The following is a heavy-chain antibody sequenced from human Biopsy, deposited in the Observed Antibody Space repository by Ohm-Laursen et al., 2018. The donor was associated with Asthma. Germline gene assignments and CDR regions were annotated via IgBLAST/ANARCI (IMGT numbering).Heavy chain of an antibody. D-gene: IGHD3-10*01. CDR2: ISYDGSTK. CDR1: GFVFSQCG. Sequence: SLRLSCAAPGFVFSQCGMHWVRQAPGKGLEWVAVISYDGSTKYSADSVKGRFIVSRDISKNILSLQMNSLRPEDTAVYYCARDVVWFREVGGMDVWGQGTTVTVSS. V-gene: IGHV3-30*03. J-gene: IGHJ6*02. CDR3: ARDVVWFREVGGMDV.